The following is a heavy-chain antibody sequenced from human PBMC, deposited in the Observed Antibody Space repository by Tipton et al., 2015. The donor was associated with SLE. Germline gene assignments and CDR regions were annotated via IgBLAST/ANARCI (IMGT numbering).Heavy chain of an antibody. D-gene: IGHD1-26*01. V-gene: IGHV4-4*02. Sequence: TLSLTCSVSDGSISSSNWWSWVRQPPGKGLEWIGEIYHSGSTNYNPSLKSRVTISVDKAKNQFSLKLTPVTAADTAVYYCAVNGFTVGKYYFDYWGQGTLVTVSS. J-gene: IGHJ4*02. CDR3: AVNGFTVGKYYFDY. CDR2: IYHSGST. CDR1: DGSISSSNW.